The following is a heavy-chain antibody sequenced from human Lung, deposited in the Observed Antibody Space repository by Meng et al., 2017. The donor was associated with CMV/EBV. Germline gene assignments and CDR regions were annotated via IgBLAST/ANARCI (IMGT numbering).Heavy chain of an antibody. CDR3: AKGPYCTTSSCHGGMAFDM. CDR2: IWYDGSNT. V-gene: IGHV3-33*06. J-gene: IGHJ3*02. CDR1: GFPFSTYG. D-gene: IGHD2-8*01. Sequence: SXKISXAASGFPFSTYGMHWVRQAPGKGLEWVAVIWYDGSNTHYADSVKGRFTISRDNSKRTLDLQMNSLRGEDTAVYYCAKGPYCTTSSCHGGMAFDMWGRGXLVTVSS.